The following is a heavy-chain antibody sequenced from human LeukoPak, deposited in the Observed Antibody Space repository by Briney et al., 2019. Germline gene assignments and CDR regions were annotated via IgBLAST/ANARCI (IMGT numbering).Heavy chain of an antibody. D-gene: IGHD2-21*01. CDR1: GFTFSSYM. Sequence: GGSLTLSCAASGFTFSSYMMHWVRQVPGKGLVWVSRLNRGGDTTTYADSVKGRFTISRDNAKSTLYLQMNSLRAEDTAVYYCARSKEESYSYTLDPWGQGILVTVSS. CDR3: ARSKEESYSYTLDP. J-gene: IGHJ5*02. CDR2: LNRGGDTT. V-gene: IGHV3-74*01.